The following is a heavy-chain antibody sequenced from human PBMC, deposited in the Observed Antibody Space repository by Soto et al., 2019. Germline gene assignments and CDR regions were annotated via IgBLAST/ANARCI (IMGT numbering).Heavy chain of an antibody. Sequence: GGSLKLSCAASGFTFSSYAMSWVRQAPGKGLEWVSAISGSGGSTYYADSVKGRFTISRDNSKNTLYLQMNSLRAEDTAVYYCAKEYSSGWNTSSDYYGTDVWGQGTTVTVS. CDR1: GFTFSSYA. J-gene: IGHJ6*02. D-gene: IGHD6-19*01. V-gene: IGHV3-23*01. CDR3: AKEYSSGWNTSSDYYGTDV. CDR2: ISGSGGST.